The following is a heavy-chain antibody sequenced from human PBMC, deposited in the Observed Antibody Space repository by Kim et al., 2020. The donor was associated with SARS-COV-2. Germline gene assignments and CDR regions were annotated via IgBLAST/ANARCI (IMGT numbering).Heavy chain of an antibody. CDR3: ARDREYYFDY. J-gene: IGHJ4*02. CDR2: ISYDGSNK. Sequence: GGSLRLSCAASGFTFSSYAMHWVRQAPGKGLEWVAVISYDGSNKYYADSVKGRFTISRDNSKNTLYLQMNSLRAEDTAVYYCARDREYYFDYWGQGTLVTVSS. V-gene: IGHV3-30-3*01. CDR1: GFTFSSYA.